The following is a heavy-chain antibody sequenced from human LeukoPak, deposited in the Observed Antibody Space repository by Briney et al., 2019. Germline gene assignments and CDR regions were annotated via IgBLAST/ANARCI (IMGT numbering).Heavy chain of an antibody. Sequence: GGSLRLSCAASGFTFSSYWMSWVRQAPGKGLEWVANIKQDGSEKYYVDSVKGRFTISRDNAKSSLYLQMNSLRAEDTAVYYCARDQSYYGSGSYYIEYDWFDPWGQGTLVTVSS. CDR1: GFTFSSYW. CDR3: ARDQSYYGSGSYYIEYDWFDP. J-gene: IGHJ5*02. V-gene: IGHV3-7*01. CDR2: IKQDGSEK. D-gene: IGHD3-10*01.